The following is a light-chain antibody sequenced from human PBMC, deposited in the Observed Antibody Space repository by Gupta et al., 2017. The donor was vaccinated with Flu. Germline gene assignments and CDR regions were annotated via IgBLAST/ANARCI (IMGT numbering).Light chain of an antibody. J-gene: IGLJ3*02. V-gene: IGLV1-44*01. CDR1: NSNIGTNT. Sequence: RVTISCSGSNSNIGTNTVNWYQQLPGTAPKRLIYSNNQRPSGVPDRFSGSKSGTYASLAISGLRSEDEADYYCAAWDYSLNGWVFGGGTKLTVL. CDR3: AAWDYSLNGWV. CDR2: SNN.